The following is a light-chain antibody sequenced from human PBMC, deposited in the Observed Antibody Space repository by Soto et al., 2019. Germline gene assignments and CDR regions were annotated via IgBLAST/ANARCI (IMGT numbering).Light chain of an antibody. CDR2: GAI. CDR3: QQYNNWPPIT. V-gene: IGKV3-15*01. Sequence: EIVMTQSPSTLSVSPGEKATLSCGASQSVSRNLAWHQQKPGQAPRLLIYGAITRATGIPARFSGSGSGTEFTLTISSLQDEDSAVYYCQQYNNWPPITFGQGTRLEIK. J-gene: IGKJ5*01. CDR1: QSVSRN.